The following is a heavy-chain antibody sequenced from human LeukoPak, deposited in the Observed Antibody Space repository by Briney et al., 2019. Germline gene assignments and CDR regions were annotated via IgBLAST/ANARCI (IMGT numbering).Heavy chain of an antibody. V-gene: IGHV4-34*01. CDR3: ARAGDIVVVPAGGFDP. D-gene: IGHD2-2*01. Sequence: SETLSLTCAVYGGSFSGYYWSWIRQPPGKGLEWIGEINHSGSTNYNPSLKSRVTISVDASKNQFSLKLSSVTAADTAVYYCARAGDIVVVPAGGFDPWGQGTLVTVSS. CDR1: GGSFSGYY. CDR2: INHSGST. J-gene: IGHJ5*02.